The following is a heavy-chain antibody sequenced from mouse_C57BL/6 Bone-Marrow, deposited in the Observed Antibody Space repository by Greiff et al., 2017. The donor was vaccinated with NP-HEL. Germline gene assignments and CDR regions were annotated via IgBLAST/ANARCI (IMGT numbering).Heavy chain of an antibody. CDR2: IHPNSGST. CDR3: ARFNAY. Sequence: QVQLQPGAELVKPGASVQLSCKASGYTFTSYWMHWVKQRPGQGLEWIGMIHPNSGSTNYNEKFKSKATLTVDKSSSTAYMQLSSLTAEDSAVYYCARFNAYWGQGTLVTVSA. J-gene: IGHJ3*01. V-gene: IGHV1-64*01. CDR1: GYTFTSYW.